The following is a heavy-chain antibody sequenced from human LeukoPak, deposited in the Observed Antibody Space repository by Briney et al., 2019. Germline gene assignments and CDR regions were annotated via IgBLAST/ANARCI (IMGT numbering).Heavy chain of an antibody. D-gene: IGHD3-3*01. CDR3: ARNARYDFWSGEYGIDY. Sequence: SQTLSLTCTVSGGSISSGGYYWSWIRQPPGKGLEWIGYIYHSGSTYYNPSLKSRVTISVDRSKNQFSLKLSSVTAADTAVYYCARNARYDFWSGEYGIDYWGQGTLVTVSS. CDR1: GGSISSGGYY. J-gene: IGHJ4*02. V-gene: IGHV4-30-2*01. CDR2: IYHSGST.